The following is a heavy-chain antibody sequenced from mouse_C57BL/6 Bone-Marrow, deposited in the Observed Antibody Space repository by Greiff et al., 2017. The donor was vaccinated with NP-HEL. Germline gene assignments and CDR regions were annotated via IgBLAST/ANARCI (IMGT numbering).Heavy chain of an antibody. CDR3: ARWSLYAMDY. CDR2: IHPNSGST. V-gene: IGHV1-64*01. CDR1: GYTFTSYW. J-gene: IGHJ4*01. Sequence: QVQLQQPGAELVKPGASVKLSCKASGYTFTSYWMHWVKQRPGQGLEWIGMIHPNSGSTNYNEKFKSKATLTVDKSSSTAYLQLSSLTSEDSAVYYCARWSLYAMDYWGQGTSVTVSS.